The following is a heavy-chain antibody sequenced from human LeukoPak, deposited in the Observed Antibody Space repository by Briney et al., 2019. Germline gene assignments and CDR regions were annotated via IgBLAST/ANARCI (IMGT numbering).Heavy chain of an antibody. J-gene: IGHJ3*02. D-gene: IGHD2-2*01. CDR2: ISSSSTSI. Sequence: GGSLRLSCAASGFSFDIYSMNWVRQAPGKGREWVSSISSSSTSIYYAESLKGRFTVSRDNAKKSMFLQVDSMRVEDTAIYYCARGPPCTSVSCYVTGALDIWGQGTMVTVSS. CDR3: ARGPPCTSVSCYVTGALDI. CDR1: GFSFDIYS. V-gene: IGHV3-21*01.